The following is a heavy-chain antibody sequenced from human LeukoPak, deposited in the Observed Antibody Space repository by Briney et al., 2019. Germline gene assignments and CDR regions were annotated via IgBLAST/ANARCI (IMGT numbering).Heavy chain of an antibody. J-gene: IGHJ4*02. D-gene: IGHD4-11*01. Sequence: QPGGSLRLSCATSGFTFSHYGMHWVRQAPGKGLEWVAVIWSDGTEKYYGDSVKGRFTISRDNSKKTVYLQMNSLRVEDTAIYYCAKDAQRGFDFSNSLGSWGQGTLVTVSS. CDR1: GFTFSHYG. CDR3: AKDAQRGFDFSNSLGS. CDR2: IWSDGTEK. V-gene: IGHV3-33*06.